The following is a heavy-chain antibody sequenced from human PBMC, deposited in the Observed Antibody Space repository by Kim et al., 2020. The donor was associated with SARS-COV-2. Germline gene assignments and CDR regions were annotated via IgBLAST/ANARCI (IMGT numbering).Heavy chain of an antibody. D-gene: IGHD2-15*01. CDR1: GFTFSNAW. CDR2: IKSKTDGGTT. J-gene: IGHJ4*02. Sequence: GGSLRLSCAASGFTFSNAWMSWVRQAPGKGLEWVGRIKSKTDGGTTDYAAPVKGRFTISRDDSKNTLYLQMNSLKTEDTAVYYCTTACSGGSCYSFFDYWGQGTLVTVSS. V-gene: IGHV3-15*01. CDR3: TTACSGGSCYSFFDY.